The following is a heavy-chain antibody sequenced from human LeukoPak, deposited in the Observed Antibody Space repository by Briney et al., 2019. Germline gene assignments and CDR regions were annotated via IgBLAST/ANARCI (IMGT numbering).Heavy chain of an antibody. D-gene: IGHD1-14*01. CDR2: IHPNSGGT. CDR3: AREETVGDY. J-gene: IGHJ4*02. CDR1: GYTFTGYY. V-gene: IGHV1-2*02. Sequence: ASVKVSCKASGYTFTGYYIHWVRQAPGQGLEWMGWIHPNSGGTNYAQRFEGRVTMTRDTSISTAYMELSSLRSDDTAVYYCAREETVGDYWGQGTLVTVSS.